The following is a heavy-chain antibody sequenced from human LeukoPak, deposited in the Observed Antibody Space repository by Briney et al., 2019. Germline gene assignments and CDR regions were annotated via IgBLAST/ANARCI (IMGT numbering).Heavy chain of an antibody. D-gene: IGHD2-8*01. CDR2: ISGSGGGT. Sequence: GGSLRLSCAASGFTFSSYAMSWVRQAPGKGLEWVSLISGSGGGTYYADSVKGRFTVSRDSSKNTLYLQMNSLGAEDTAVYYCAKRGCDTNGCPYYFDYWGQGTLVTVSS. CDR1: GFTFSSYA. CDR3: AKRGCDTNGCPYYFDY. J-gene: IGHJ4*02. V-gene: IGHV3-23*01.